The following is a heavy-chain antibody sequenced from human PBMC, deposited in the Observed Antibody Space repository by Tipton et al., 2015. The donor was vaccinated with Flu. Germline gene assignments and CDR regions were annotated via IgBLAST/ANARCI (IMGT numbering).Heavy chain of an antibody. V-gene: IGHV3-23*01. J-gene: IGHJ6*02. CDR2: ISGSGGST. D-gene: IGHD2-2*01. CDR1: GFTFSSYA. Sequence: SLRLSCVASGFTFSSYAMSWVRQVPGKGLEWVSVISGSGGSTYYADSVKGRFTISRDKSKNALYLQMSSLRAEDTAVYYCARGPQVPVWPYYYGMDVWGQGTTVTVSS. CDR3: ARGPQVPVWPYYYGMDV.